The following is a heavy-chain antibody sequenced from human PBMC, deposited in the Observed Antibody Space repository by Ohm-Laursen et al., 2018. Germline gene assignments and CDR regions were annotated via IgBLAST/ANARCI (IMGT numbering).Heavy chain of an antibody. CDR2: IKQDGTEK. CDR1: GFTFSNFW. Sequence: SLRLSCTASGFTFSNFWMSWVRQAPGKGLEWVASIKQDGTEKHYVESMQGRFTISRDNAKNSVYLQMNSLRAEDTAMYYCARDVAHGGYGFGMDVWGQGTTVTVSS. CDR3: ARDVAHGGYGFGMDV. V-gene: IGHV3-7*01. J-gene: IGHJ6*02. D-gene: IGHD5-12*01.